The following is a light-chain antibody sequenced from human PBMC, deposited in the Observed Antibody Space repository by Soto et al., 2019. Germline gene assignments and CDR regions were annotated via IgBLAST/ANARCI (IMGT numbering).Light chain of an antibody. Sequence: EIVLTQSPGTLSLSPGERATLSCRASQSVSSTYLAWYQQKPGQAPRLLIYGVSSRATGIPARFSGSGSGTEFTLTISSLLSEDFAVYYCQQYNNWPRTFGQGTKVEIK. CDR3: QQYNNWPRT. J-gene: IGKJ1*01. V-gene: IGKV3-15*01. CDR2: GVS. CDR1: QSVSSTY.